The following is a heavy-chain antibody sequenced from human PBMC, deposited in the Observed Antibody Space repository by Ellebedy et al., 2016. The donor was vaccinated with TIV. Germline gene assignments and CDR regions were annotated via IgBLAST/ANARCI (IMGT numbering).Heavy chain of an antibody. CDR3: AGELISDY. V-gene: IGHV3-23*01. CDR2: ISGGGDST. CDR1: RFTFSSYA. Sequence: PGGSLRLSCAASRFTFSSYAMSWVRQAPGKGLEWVSAISGGGDSTYYADSVRGRFTISRDNSKNTLYLQMNSLRAEDTAVYYCAGELISDYWGQGNLVTVSS. D-gene: IGHD1-7*01. J-gene: IGHJ4*02.